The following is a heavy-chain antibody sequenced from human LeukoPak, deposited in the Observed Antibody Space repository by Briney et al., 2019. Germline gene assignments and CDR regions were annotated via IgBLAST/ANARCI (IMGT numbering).Heavy chain of an antibody. D-gene: IGHD1-7*01. V-gene: IGHV2-70*01. Sequence: SGPTLVNPTQTLTLTCTFSGFSLSTSGMCVSWIRQPPGKALEWLALIDWDDDKYYSTSLKTRLTISKDTSKNQVVLTMTNMDPVDTATYYCARILELRYYYYGMDVWGQGTTVTVSS. CDR2: IDWDDDK. J-gene: IGHJ6*02. CDR3: ARILELRYYYYGMDV. CDR1: GFSLSTSGMC.